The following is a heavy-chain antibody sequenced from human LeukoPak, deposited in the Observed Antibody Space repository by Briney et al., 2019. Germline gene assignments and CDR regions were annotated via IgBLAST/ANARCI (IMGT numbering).Heavy chain of an antibody. CDR1: GGSISSYY. D-gene: IGHD3-16*02. V-gene: IGHV4-59*12. CDR2: IYYSGST. Sequence: TSETLSLTCTVSGGSISSYYWSWIRQPPGKGLEWIGYIYYSGSTNYNPSLKSRVTISVDTSKNQFSLKLSSVTAADTAVYYCARRSIMITFGGVIVIKPPDYWGQGTLVTVSS. J-gene: IGHJ4*02. CDR3: ARRSIMITFGGVIVIKPPDY.